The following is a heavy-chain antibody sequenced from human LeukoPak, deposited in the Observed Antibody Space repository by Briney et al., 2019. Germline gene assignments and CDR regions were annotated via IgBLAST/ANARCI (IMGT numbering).Heavy chain of an antibody. D-gene: IGHD6-13*01. CDR3: ARCRGGSWYFFDY. Sequence: SETLSLTCTVSGGSISSNYWSWIRQPAGEGVEWIGRIYTSWSTNYNPSLPCRVTMSVDTSKNQFSLKLSSVTAADTAVYYCARCRGGSWYFFDYWGQGTLVTVSS. CDR1: GGSISSNY. J-gene: IGHJ4*02. V-gene: IGHV4-4*07. CDR2: IYTSWST.